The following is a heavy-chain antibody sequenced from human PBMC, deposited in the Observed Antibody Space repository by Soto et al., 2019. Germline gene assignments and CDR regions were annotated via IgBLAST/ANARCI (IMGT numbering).Heavy chain of an antibody. V-gene: IGHV3-23*01. Sequence: LRLSCVGSGFTFSSYAMSWVRQAPGRGLEWVSGIAGNGGRTHYADSVKGRFTISRDNTKNTLYLQMSSLRAEDTAMYSCAKDRQWVDLWYFESWGQGTLVTVSS. J-gene: IGHJ4*02. D-gene: IGHD6-19*01. CDR3: AKDRQWVDLWYFES. CDR2: IAGNGGRT. CDR1: GFTFSSYA.